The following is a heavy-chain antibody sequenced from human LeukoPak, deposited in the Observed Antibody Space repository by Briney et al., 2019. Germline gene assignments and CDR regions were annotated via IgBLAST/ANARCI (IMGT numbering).Heavy chain of an antibody. CDR3: ARAYRYYYDSSGYYHNGYFDY. V-gene: IGHV4-39*07. Sequence: SETLSLTCTVSGGSISSSSYYWGWIRQPPGKGLEWIGSIYYSGSTYYNPSLKSRVTISVDTSKNQFSLKLSSVTAADTAVYYCARAYRYYYDSSGYYHNGYFDYWGQGTLVTVSS. CDR1: GGSISSSSYY. D-gene: IGHD3-22*01. CDR2: IYYSGST. J-gene: IGHJ4*02.